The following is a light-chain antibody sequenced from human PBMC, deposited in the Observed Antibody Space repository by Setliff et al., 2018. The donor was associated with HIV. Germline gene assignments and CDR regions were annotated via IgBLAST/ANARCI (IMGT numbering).Light chain of an antibody. J-gene: IGLJ1*01. CDR2: EVR. V-gene: IGLV2-14*01. CDR3: SSYASSNTLP. CDR1: NSDVGGYNY. Sequence: QSALTQPASVSGSPGQSITISCTGTNSDVGGYNYVSWYQQHPGRAPKLIIYEVRNRPSGVSHRFSGSKSGNTASLTISGLQAEDEADYYCSSYASSNTLPFGTGTKVTVL.